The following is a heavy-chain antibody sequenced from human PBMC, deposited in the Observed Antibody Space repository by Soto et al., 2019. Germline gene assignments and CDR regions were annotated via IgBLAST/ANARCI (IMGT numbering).Heavy chain of an antibody. Sequence: SETLSLTCTASGGSISSYYWSWIRQPAGKGLEWIGRIYTSGSTNYNPSLKSRVTMSVDTSKNQFSLKLSSVTAADTAVYYCARDGYNSGIFDYWGQGTLVTVSS. V-gene: IGHV4-4*07. CDR3: ARDGYNSGIFDY. CDR1: GGSISSYY. J-gene: IGHJ4*02. D-gene: IGHD5-12*01. CDR2: IYTSGST.